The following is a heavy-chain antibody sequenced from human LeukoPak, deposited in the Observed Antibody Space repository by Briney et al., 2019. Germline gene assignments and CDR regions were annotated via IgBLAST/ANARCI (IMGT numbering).Heavy chain of an antibody. Sequence: GGSLRLSCAASGFTFSSYGMHWVRQAPGKGLVWVAVISYDGSNKYYADSVKGRFTISRDNSKNTLYLQMNSLRAEDTAVYYCAKDVRSSGWYIYYYYGMDVWGQGTTVTVSS. CDR1: GFTFSSYG. V-gene: IGHV3-30*18. CDR3: AKDVRSSGWYIYYYYGMDV. J-gene: IGHJ6*02. CDR2: ISYDGSNK. D-gene: IGHD6-19*01.